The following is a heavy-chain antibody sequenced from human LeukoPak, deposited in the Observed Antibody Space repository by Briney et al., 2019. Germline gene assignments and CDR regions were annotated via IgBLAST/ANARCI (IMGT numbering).Heavy chain of an antibody. J-gene: IGHJ4*02. CDR2: IYYSGST. CDR3: ARDKARVVVAADY. D-gene: IGHD2-15*01. CDR1: GGSISSSSYY. V-gene: IGHV4-39*07. Sequence: ASETLSLTCTVSGGSISSSSYYWGWIRQPPGKGLEWIGSIYYSGSTYYNPSLKSRVTISVDTSKNQFSLKLSSVTAADTAAYYCARDKARVVVAADYWGQGTLVTVSS.